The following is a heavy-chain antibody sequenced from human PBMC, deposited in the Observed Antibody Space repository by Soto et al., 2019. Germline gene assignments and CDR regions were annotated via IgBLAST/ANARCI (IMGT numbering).Heavy chain of an antibody. Sequence: QVQLQESGPGLVKPSQTLSLTYTVSGGSISSGDYYWSWIRQPPGKGLEWIGYIYYSGSTYYNPSLKSRVTISVDTSKNQLSLKLSSVTAADTAVYYCVSSNGYGDNVYWGQGTLVTVSS. D-gene: IGHD4-17*01. CDR2: IYYSGST. J-gene: IGHJ4*02. V-gene: IGHV4-30-4*01. CDR3: VSSNGYGDNVY. CDR1: GGSISSGDYY.